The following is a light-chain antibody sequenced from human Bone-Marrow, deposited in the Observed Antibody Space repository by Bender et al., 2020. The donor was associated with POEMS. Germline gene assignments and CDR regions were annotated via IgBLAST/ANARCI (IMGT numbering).Light chain of an antibody. Sequence: QSALTQPASVSGSPGQSITISCTGTNSDVGGYNYVSWYQQHPGKAPKLLIFDVNNRPSGVSYRFSASKSATTASLSISGLQAEDEADYYCSSYTISSTLLVFGGGTKLTVL. CDR3: SSYTISSTLLV. J-gene: IGLJ2*01. CDR1: NSDVGGYNY. CDR2: DVN. V-gene: IGLV2-14*03.